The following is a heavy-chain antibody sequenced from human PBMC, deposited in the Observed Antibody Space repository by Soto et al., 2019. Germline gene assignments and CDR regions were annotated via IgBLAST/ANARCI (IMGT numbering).Heavy chain of an antibody. CDR1: GFTFSYYG. CDR2: ISAGGGTTT. J-gene: IGHJ4*02. D-gene: IGHD6-6*01. Sequence: EVQLLESGGALVQPGGSLRLSCVASGFTFSYYGMSWCRQAPGKGLDWVSVISAGGGTTTYYADSVKGRFTISRDNSKNTLFLQMNSLTVDDTAIYYCAKRGPSSTSSGEDYWGQGTLVTVSS. V-gene: IGHV3-23*01. CDR3: AKRGPSSTSSGEDY.